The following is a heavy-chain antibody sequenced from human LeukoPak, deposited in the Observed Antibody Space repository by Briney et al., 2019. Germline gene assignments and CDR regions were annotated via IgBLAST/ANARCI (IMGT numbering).Heavy chain of an antibody. CDR3: ARRSEFGVLYYMDI. J-gene: IGHJ6*03. V-gene: IGHV3-48*01. Sequence: CGMNWVRQALGKGLEWVSYISGSSGTIYYADSVKGRFTISRDNAKNSLYLQMNSLRAEDTAVYYCARRSEFGVLYYMDIWGKGTTVTVSS. CDR2: ISGSSGTI. CDR1: CG. D-gene: IGHD3-16*01.